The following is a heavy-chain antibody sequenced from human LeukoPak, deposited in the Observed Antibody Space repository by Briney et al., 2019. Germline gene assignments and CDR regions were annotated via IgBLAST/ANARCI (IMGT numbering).Heavy chain of an antibody. Sequence: WETLSLTCAVYGGSFSGYYCTWIRQPPGKGLEWIGEIHPSGSTNYNPSLMSRVTLSLDTSKNQFSLRLSSVTAADTAVYFCARGLDTYKSGVDWGQGTLVTVSS. CDR1: GGSFSGYY. CDR3: ARGLDTYKSGVD. J-gene: IGHJ4*02. CDR2: IHPSGST. D-gene: IGHD1-26*01. V-gene: IGHV4-34*01.